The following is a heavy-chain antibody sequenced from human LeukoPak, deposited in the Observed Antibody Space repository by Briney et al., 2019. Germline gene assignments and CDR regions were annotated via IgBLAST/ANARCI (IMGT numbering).Heavy chain of an antibody. CDR1: GFTFDDYA. D-gene: IGHD3-16*01. CDR2: ISWNSGTI. V-gene: IGHV3-9*01. J-gene: IGHJ2*01. Sequence: PGGSLRLSCAASGFTFDDYAMHWVRQAPGKGLEWVSGISWNSGTIVYADSVKGRFTISRDNAKNSLYLQMNSLRAEDTASYYCAKALGDSYFDLWGRGTLVTVSS. CDR3: AKALGDSYFDL.